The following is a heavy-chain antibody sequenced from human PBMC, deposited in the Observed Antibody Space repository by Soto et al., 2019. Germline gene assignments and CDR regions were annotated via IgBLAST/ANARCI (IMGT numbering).Heavy chain of an antibody. D-gene: IGHD3-22*01. J-gene: IGHJ5*02. Sequence: PSETLSLTCTVSGGSISSYYWSWIRQPPGKGLEWIGYIYYSGSTNYNPSLKSRVTISVDTSKNQFSLKLSSVTAADTAVYYCARNYYYDSSGYLNWFDPWGQGTLVTVS. CDR1: GGSISSYY. CDR3: ARNYYYDSSGYLNWFDP. V-gene: IGHV4-59*01. CDR2: IYYSGST.